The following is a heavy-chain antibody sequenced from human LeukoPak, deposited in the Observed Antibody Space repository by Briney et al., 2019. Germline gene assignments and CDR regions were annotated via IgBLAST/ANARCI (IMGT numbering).Heavy chain of an antibody. CDR1: GFTFSTYW. V-gene: IGHV3-74*01. Sequence: GGSLRLSCAASGFTFSTYWMHWVRQAPGEGLVWVSRTNSDGSSTNYADSVKGRFTMSRDNAKNTLYLQMNSLTDEDTAVYYCARDLSGSYMSDYWGQGTLVTVSS. D-gene: IGHD3-10*01. J-gene: IGHJ4*02. CDR3: ARDLSGSYMSDY. CDR2: TNSDGSST.